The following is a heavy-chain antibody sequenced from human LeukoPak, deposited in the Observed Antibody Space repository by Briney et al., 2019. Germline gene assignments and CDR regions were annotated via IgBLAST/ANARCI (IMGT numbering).Heavy chain of an antibody. V-gene: IGHV4-59*01. CDR1: GDSISSYF. CDR2: THYSGST. D-gene: IGHD3-16*01. Sequence: SETLSLTCTVSGDSISSYFWSWIRQSPGKGLEWIGYTHYSGSTGYNPSLTSRVTISLDTSKNQFYLKLSSVTASDTAFYYCARDQRRDYGDYFDNWGQGTQVTVSS. CDR3: ARDQRRDYGDYFDN. J-gene: IGHJ4*02.